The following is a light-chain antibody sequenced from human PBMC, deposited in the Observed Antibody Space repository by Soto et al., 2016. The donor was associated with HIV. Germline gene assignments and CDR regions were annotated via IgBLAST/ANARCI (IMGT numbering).Light chain of an antibody. CDR3: QVWDNSRDHWV. Sequence: SYVLTQPPSVSVAPGKTASIACGGNNIGNKNVHWYQHKSGQAPVLVVNDDRDRPSGIPERFSGSNSGNTATLTISRVEAGDEADYYCQVWDNSRDHWVFGGGTKLTVL. CDR1: NIGNKN. V-gene: IGLV3-21*03. CDR2: DDR. J-gene: IGLJ2*01.